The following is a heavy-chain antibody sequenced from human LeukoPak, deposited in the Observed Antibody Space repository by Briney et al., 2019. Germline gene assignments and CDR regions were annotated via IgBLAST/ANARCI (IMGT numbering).Heavy chain of an antibody. CDR2: ISRKGGST. V-gene: IGHV3-64*01. CDR3: ARDTFPSYSSGWTYYYYYGMDV. D-gene: IGHD6-19*01. J-gene: IGHJ6*02. CDR1: GFTFSSYA. Sequence: PPGGSLRLSCAASGFTFSSYAMHWVRQAPGKGLKYVSAISRKGGSTYYANSVKGRFTISRDNSKNTLYLQMGSLRAEDMAVYYCARDTFPSYSSGWTYYYYYGMDVWGQGTTVTVSS.